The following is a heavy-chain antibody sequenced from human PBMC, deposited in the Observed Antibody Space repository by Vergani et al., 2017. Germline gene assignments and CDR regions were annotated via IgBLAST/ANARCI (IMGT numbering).Heavy chain of an antibody. Sequence: QVQLVQSGAEVKKPGASVKVSCKASGYTFTSYGISWVRRAPGQGLEWMGWISAYNGNTNYAQKLQGRVTMTTDTSTSTAYMELRSLRSDDTAVYYCARDTSNGYRLPKEPLDYWGQGTLVTVSS. CDR2: ISAYNGNT. J-gene: IGHJ4*02. D-gene: IGHD3-16*02. V-gene: IGHV1-18*01. CDR1: GYTFTSYG. CDR3: ARDTSNGYRLPKEPLDY.